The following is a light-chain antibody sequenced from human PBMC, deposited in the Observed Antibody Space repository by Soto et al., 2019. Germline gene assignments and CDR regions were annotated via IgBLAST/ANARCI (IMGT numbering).Light chain of an antibody. CDR2: EVR. CDR1: SSDIGSYNY. Sequence: QPVLTQPASVSGSPGQAITTSCTGTSSDIGSYNYVAWYQQFPGKTPKLIIYEVRSRPSGVSFRFSGSESGNTASLTISGLQAEDEADYYCISYRGSDTSYVFGTGTKVTVL. CDR3: ISYRGSDTSYV. J-gene: IGLJ1*01. V-gene: IGLV2-14*01.